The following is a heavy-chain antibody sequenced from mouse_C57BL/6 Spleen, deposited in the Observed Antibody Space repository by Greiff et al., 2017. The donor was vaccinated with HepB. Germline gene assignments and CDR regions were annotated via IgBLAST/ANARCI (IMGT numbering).Heavy chain of an antibody. CDR1: GYTFTSYW. CDR2: IHPNSGST. J-gene: IGHJ4*01. Sequence: VQLQQPGAELVKPGASVKLSCKASGYTFTSYWMHWVKQRPGQGLEWIGMIHPNSGSTNYNEKFKSKATLTVDKSSSTAYMQLSSLTSEDSAVYYCARSGGNYVQDYWGQGTSVTVSS. CDR3: ARSGGNYVQDY. D-gene: IGHD2-1*01. V-gene: IGHV1-64*01.